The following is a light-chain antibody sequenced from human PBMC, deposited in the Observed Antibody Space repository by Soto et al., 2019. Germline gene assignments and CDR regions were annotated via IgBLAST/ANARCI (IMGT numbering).Light chain of an antibody. CDR2: GES. V-gene: IGKV1-39*01. CDR1: QSIGKY. CDR3: QQSYSTPLT. J-gene: IGKJ4*01. Sequence: DIQMTQSPSSLSASVGDRVTITCRASQSIGKYLNWYQQEPGKAPKLLLYGESTLQSGVPSRFSGSGSGTDFTLTISSLQPEDFATYSCQQSYSTPLTFGGGTKVEIK.